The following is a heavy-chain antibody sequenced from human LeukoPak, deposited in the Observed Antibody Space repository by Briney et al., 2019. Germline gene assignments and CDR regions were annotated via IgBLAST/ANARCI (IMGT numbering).Heavy chain of an antibody. D-gene: IGHD6-19*01. J-gene: IGHJ5*02. CDR1: GGSISSYY. CDR3: ARQVVAVAGKNWFDP. V-gene: IGHV4-59*08. Sequence: SETLSLTCTVSGGSISSYYWSWIRQPPGKGLEWIGYIYYSGSTNYNPSLKSRVAISVDTSKNQFSLKLSSVTAADTAVYYCARQVVAVAGKNWFDPWGQGTLVTVSS. CDR2: IYYSGST.